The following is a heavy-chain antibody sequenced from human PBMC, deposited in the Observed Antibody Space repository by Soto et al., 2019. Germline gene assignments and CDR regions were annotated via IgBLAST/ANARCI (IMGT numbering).Heavy chain of an antibody. V-gene: IGHV1-69*01. CDR2: IIPIFGTA. CDR3: LGWIQLWSHYYGMDV. CDR1: GGTFSSYA. D-gene: IGHD5-18*01. J-gene: IGHJ6*02. Sequence: QVQLVQSGAEVKKPGSSVKVSCKASGGTFSSYAISWVRQAPGQGLEWMGGIIPIFGTANCAQKFQGRVTINAHQYTSSDYIALSSLRSEDTAVYYCLGWIQLWSHYYGMDVWGQGTTVTVS.